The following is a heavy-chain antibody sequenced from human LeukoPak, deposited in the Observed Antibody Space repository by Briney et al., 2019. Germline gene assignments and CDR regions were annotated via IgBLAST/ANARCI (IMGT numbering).Heavy chain of an antibody. Sequence: GGSLRLSCAASGFTFNSYNINWVRQAPGKGLEWISSISSTSDYIYYTASVKGRFTISRDNAKNSVFLQMNSLRAEDSAVYYCARDPPSFQHWGQGTLVTVSS. CDR1: GFTFNSYN. V-gene: IGHV3-21*01. CDR2: ISSTSDYI. CDR3: ARDPPSFQH. J-gene: IGHJ1*01.